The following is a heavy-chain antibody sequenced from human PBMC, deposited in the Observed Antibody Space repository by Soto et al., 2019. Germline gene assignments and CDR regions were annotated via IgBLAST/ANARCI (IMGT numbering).Heavy chain of an antibody. CDR3: ARDTSDYDSNWFDP. D-gene: IGHD5-12*01. CDR1: GGAFSSNA. Sequence: GASVKVSCKAFGGAFSSNAISWMRQAPGQGLEWIGTISPIFGSAAYAQRFQGRVTITADVPTNTAYMELSSLRPEDTAIYYSARDTSDYDSNWFDPWGQGTQVTVSS. CDR2: ISPIFGSA. J-gene: IGHJ5*02. V-gene: IGHV1-69*13.